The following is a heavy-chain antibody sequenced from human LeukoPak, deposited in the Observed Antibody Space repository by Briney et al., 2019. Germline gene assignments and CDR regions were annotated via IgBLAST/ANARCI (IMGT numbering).Heavy chain of an antibody. Sequence: ASVKVSCKVSGQTLRELAMHWVRLAPEKGLEWMGGFDPENGETSFAQKFQGRVSMTEDTSADTAYMELSSLRSEDTALYFCATGGRTDDIGYYFAHRFFRHWGQGTQVTVSS. J-gene: IGHJ1*01. CDR2: FDPENGET. CDR3: ATGGRTDDIGYYFAHRFFRH. D-gene: IGHD3-22*01. CDR1: GQTLRELA. V-gene: IGHV1-24*01.